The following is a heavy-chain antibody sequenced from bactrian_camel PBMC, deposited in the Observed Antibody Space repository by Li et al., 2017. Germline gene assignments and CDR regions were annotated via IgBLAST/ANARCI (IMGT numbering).Heavy chain of an antibody. D-gene: IGHD6*01. CDR1: SHILNYWY. V-gene: IGHV3S53*01. J-gene: IGHJ4*01. CDR3: AADFRTVVAGCTFYDYTY. CDR2: IDTDGST. Sequence: HVQLVESGGGSVQAGGSLRLSRTASSHILNYWYMGWFRQAPGKGRVGVAAIDTDGSTVYADSVKGRFTISRDTAKNTMYLRMNSLTPDDSAMYYCAADFRTVVAGCTFYDYTYWGRGTQVTVS.